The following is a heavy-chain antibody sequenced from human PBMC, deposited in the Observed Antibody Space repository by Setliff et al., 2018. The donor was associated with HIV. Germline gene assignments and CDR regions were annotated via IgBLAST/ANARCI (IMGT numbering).Heavy chain of an antibody. V-gene: IGHV3-33*01. CDR3: ASPYCSSPSCYVDYYYYGMDV. CDR1: GSTFSSYG. D-gene: IGHD2-2*01. Sequence: GGSLRLSCAMSGSTFSSYGMHWVRQAPGKGLEWVADIWFDGSNKYYADSVKGRFTISRDNSKNTLYLQMNSLRAEDTAVYYCASPYCSSPSCYVDYYYYGMDVWGQGTTVTVSS. J-gene: IGHJ6*02. CDR2: IWFDGSNK.